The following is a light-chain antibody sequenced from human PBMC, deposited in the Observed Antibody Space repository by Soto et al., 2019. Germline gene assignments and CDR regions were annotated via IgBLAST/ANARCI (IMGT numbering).Light chain of an antibody. CDR1: QNIDMY. CDR2: RAS. J-gene: IGKJ1*01. V-gene: IGKV1-5*03. CDR3: QQSITYPWT. Sequence: DIPMTQSPSTLSASAGDRVTITCRASQNIDMYLAWYQQKPGQAPSLLIYRASSLQSGVPSRFSGSGSGTEFTLTISSLLPDDFATYYCQQSITYPWTFGQGTKVDIK.